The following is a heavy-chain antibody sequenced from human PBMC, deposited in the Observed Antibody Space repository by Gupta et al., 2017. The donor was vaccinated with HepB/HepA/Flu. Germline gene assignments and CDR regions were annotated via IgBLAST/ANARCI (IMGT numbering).Heavy chain of an antibody. CDR3: ARDEKWPQTGYLDF. Sequence: QVQLVASGGGVVQPGTSLRLSCAASHFIFSDYAMHWVRQAPGKGLEWVAAVSYGGSNKFHSDSVKGRFFISRDNSEHTLYLQMNSLTVEDTAVYYCARDEKWPQTGYLDFWGQGTLVSVSS. D-gene: IGHD2-15*01. J-gene: IGHJ4*02. CDR2: VSYGGSNK. CDR1: HFIFSDYA. V-gene: IGHV3-30*04.